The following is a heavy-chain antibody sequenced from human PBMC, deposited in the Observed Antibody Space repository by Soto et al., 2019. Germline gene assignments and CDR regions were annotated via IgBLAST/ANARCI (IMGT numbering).Heavy chain of an antibody. CDR1: GASIGSGDDY. V-gene: IGHV4-30-4*08. J-gene: IGHJ5*02. D-gene: IGHD2-2*01. CDR3: AKHQPPGFDP. CDR2: ISDSGST. Sequence: PSETLSLTCSVSGASIGSGDDYWTWIRQSPGKGLEWIGYISDSGSTFYNPSLRSRLTIALDTSKNHFSLKLNSVTAADTAVYYCAKHQPPGFDPWGQGIPVTVSS.